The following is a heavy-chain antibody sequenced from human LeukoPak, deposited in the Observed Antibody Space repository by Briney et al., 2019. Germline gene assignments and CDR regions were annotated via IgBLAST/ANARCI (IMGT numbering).Heavy chain of an antibody. D-gene: IGHD1-1*01. Sequence: PGGSLRLSCAASGFTFSSYSMNWVRQAPGKGLEWVSSISSSSSYIYYADSVKGRFTISRDNAKNSLYLQMNSLRAEDTAVYYCARSQQLERRRNWFDPWGQGTLVTVSS. CDR2: ISSSSSYI. V-gene: IGHV3-21*01. CDR3: ARSQQLERRRNWFDP. J-gene: IGHJ5*02. CDR1: GFTFSSYS.